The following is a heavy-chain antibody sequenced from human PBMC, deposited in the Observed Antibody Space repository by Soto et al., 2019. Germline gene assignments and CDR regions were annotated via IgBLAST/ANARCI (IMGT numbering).Heavy chain of an antibody. V-gene: IGHV3-72*01. CDR1: GLIFRDYN. CDR3: AMLGGWSGGSSGMDV. D-gene: IGHD6-19*01. CDR2: IRRKANSYTT. Sequence: EVQLVESGGGLVQPGGSRRLPCAASGLIFRDYNMAGFGRAPGRGLEWVGRIRRKANSYTTEYAASVKGRFTISRDDSKNSLYLQMNSLKSEDTAVYYCAMLGGWSGGSSGMDVWGQGTTVTVSS. J-gene: IGHJ6*02.